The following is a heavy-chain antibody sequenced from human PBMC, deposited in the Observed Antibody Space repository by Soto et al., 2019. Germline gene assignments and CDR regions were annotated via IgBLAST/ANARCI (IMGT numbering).Heavy chain of an antibody. D-gene: IGHD1-26*01. Sequence: GGSLRLSCAASGFTVSSSYMSWVRQAPGKGLEWVSVIYSSGSSYYADSVKGRFTISRDNSKNTLYLQMNSLRAEDTAVYYCVYSKGGYNYSLRIWGQGPLVTVSS. CDR1: GFTVSSSY. CDR3: VYSKGGYNYSLRI. CDR2: IYSSGSS. J-gene: IGHJ4*02. V-gene: IGHV3-53*01.